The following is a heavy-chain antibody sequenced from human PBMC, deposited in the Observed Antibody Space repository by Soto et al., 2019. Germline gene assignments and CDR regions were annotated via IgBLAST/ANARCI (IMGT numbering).Heavy chain of an antibody. Sequence: PSQTLSLTCAISGDSVSSNSAAWNWIRQSPSRGLEWLGRTYYRSKWYNDYAVSVKSRITINPDTSKNQFSLQLNSVTPEDTAVYYCAREGDDLDPNSPVYYYYGMDVWGQGTTVTVSS. D-gene: IGHD3-3*01. V-gene: IGHV6-1*01. J-gene: IGHJ6*02. CDR2: TYYRSKWYN. CDR3: AREGDDLDPNSPVYYYYGMDV. CDR1: GDSVSSNSAA.